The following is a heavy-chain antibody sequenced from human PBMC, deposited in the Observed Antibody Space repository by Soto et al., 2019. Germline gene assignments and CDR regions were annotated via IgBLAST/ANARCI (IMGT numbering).Heavy chain of an antibody. CDR2: IYSGGST. D-gene: IGHD3-9*01. V-gene: IGHV3-66*01. Sequence: EVQLVESGGGLVQPGGSLRLSCAASGFTVSSNYMSWVRQAPGKGLVWVSVIYSGGSTYYADSVKGRFTISRDNSKNTLYLQMNSLRAEYTAVYYCARGKGLTGYYTLGLDVSGQGTTVTVSS. CDR1: GFTVSSNY. J-gene: IGHJ6*02. CDR3: ARGKGLTGYYTLGLDV.